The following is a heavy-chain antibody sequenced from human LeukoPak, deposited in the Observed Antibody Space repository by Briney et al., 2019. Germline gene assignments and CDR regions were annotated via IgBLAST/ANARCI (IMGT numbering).Heavy chain of an antibody. CDR3: ARDAGGDFWSGYYGNAFDI. CDR1: GYTFTSYG. Sequence: ASVKVSCKASGYTFTSYGISWVRQAPGQGLEWMGWINPNSGGTNYAQKFQGRVTMTRDTSISTAYMELSRLKSDDTAVYYCARDAGGDFWSGYYGNAFDIWGQGTMVTVSS. J-gene: IGHJ3*02. CDR2: INPNSGGT. D-gene: IGHD3-3*01. V-gene: IGHV1-2*02.